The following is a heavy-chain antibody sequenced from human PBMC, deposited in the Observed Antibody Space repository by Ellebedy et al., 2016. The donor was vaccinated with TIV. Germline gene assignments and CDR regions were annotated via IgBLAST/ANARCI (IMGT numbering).Heavy chain of an antibody. V-gene: IGHV1-69*06. CDR2: IIPMFATT. Sequence: SVKVSCKAPGDTFTNYAFTWVRQAPGQGLEWMGGIIPMFATTNYAQKFQGRVTITADRFTSTAYMELSSLRSEDTAVYYCARHRGYYNYYGMDVWGQGTTVTVSS. J-gene: IGHJ6*02. CDR3: ARHRGYYNYYGMDV. CDR1: GDTFTNYA.